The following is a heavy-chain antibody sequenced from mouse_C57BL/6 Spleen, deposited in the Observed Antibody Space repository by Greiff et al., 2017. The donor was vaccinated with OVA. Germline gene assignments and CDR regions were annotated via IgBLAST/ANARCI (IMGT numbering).Heavy chain of an antibody. CDR1: GYTFTSYW. D-gene: IGHD1-1*01. CDR3: AREGDYGSSYYFDY. V-gene: IGHV1-64*01. CDR2: IHPNSGST. J-gene: IGHJ2*01. Sequence: QVQLQQPGAELVKPGASVKLSCKASGYTFTSYWMHWVKQRPGQGLEWIGMIHPNSGSTNYNEKFKSKATLTVDKSSSTAYMQLSSLTSEDSAVYYCAREGDYGSSYYFDYWGLGTTLTVSS.